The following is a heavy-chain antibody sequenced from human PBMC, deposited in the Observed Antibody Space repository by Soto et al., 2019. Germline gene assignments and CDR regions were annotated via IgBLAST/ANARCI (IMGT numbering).Heavy chain of an antibody. CDR1: GVSFNNNG. CDR2: VSPPFRTS. D-gene: IGHD3-10*01. J-gene: IGHJ6*02. V-gene: IGHV1-69*01. CDR3: ARVLYYGSGSYSPYGMDV. Sequence: QVQLVQSGAEVKKPGSSVKVSCKTSGVSFNNNGIGWVRQAPGPGLEWMGGVSPPFRTSNYARKLQGRISITADASTGTVNMELGSLTSEDTAQYYCARVLYYGSGSYSPYGMDVWGQGTTVTVSS.